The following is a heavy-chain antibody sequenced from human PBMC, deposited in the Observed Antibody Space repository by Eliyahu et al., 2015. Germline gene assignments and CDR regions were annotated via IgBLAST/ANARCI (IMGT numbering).Heavy chain of an antibody. CDR1: GFIFSDAX. CDR3: TTEELWMRGADEAFDI. D-gene: IGHD2-21*01. Sequence: VELVESGGGSVQPGGSLRVPCXASGFIFSDAXVRWVREVAGKGLEXVGRIRKAAEGATTDYAAPVKGRMTISRDDSEKTVSLEMNSLRTEDTGVYYCTTEELWMRGADEAFDIWGQGAAVIVSS. CDR2: IRKAAEGATT. V-gene: IGHV3-15*01. J-gene: IGHJ3*02.